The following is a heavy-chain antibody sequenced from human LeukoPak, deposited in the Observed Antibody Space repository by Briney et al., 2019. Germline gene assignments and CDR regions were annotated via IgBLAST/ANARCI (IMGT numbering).Heavy chain of an antibody. V-gene: IGHV3-23*01. J-gene: IGHJ4*02. CDR2: ISGSGAST. CDR1: GFTFSSFA. Sequence: GGSLRLSCAASGFTFSSFAMSWVRQAPGKGLEWVSGISGSGASTYHADSVKGRFTISRDNSQNTLYLQMNSLRAEDTAVYYCAKARAGDITAAFNYWGQGTLVTVSS. D-gene: IGHD6-13*01. CDR3: AKARAGDITAAFNY.